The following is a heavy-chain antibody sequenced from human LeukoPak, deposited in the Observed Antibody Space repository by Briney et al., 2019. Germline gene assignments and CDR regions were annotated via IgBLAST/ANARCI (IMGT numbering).Heavy chain of an antibody. Sequence: PGGSLRLSCAASGFTFSSYWMSWVRQAPGKGLEWVANIEEHGSQKYYVDSVKGRFTISRDNAQNSLFLQMNSLRAEDTALYYCANQRLDSSGWYLHYWGQGTLVTVSS. D-gene: IGHD6-19*01. CDR2: IEEHGSQK. CDR1: GFTFSSYW. V-gene: IGHV3-7*05. CDR3: ANQRLDSSGWYLHY. J-gene: IGHJ4*02.